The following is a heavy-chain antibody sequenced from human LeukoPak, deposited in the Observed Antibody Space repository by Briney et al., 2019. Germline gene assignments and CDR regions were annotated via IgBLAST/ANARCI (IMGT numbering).Heavy chain of an antibody. Sequence: PGGSLRLSCAASGFTFSSYAMSWVRQAPGKGLEWVSYISSSGSTIYYADSVKGRFTISRDNAKNSLYLQMNSLRAEDTAVYYCARTSRGLGSPDAFDIWGQGTMVTVSS. CDR3: ARTSRGLGSPDAFDI. CDR1: GFTFSSYA. V-gene: IGHV3-48*04. J-gene: IGHJ3*02. D-gene: IGHD3-10*01. CDR2: ISSSGSTI.